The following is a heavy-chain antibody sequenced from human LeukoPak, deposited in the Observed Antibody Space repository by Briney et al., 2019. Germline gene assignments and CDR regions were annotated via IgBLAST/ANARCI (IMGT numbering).Heavy chain of an antibody. CDR3: VRQGTNSGYYLLDY. CDR2: VAQKGHTVYSPTLNR. Sequence: SEALSLTCVVYGAALSEHYWSWVRQPPGRGLEWVGEVAQKGHTVYSPTLNRKYIPSFKSRVTMSVDPSKNKSSLKLASVTGADTATYYCVRQGTNSGYYLLDYWGQGHLVIASS. D-gene: IGHD3-22*01. CDR1: GAALSEHY. V-gene: IGHV4-34*01. J-gene: IGHJ4*02.